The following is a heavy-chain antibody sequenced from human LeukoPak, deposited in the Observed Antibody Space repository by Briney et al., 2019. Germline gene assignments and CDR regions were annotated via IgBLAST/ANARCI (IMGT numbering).Heavy chain of an antibody. CDR2: IYYSGNT. Sequence: KPSETLSLTCTVSGGSISGSSYYWGWIRQPPGKGLEWIGSIYYSGNTYYNPSLKSRVTISVDTSKNQFSLKLNSVTATDTAVYYCARYTPLTGGPLIDYWGQGTLVTVPS. D-gene: IGHD7-27*01. J-gene: IGHJ4*02. CDR1: GGSISGSSYY. CDR3: ARYTPLTGGPLIDY. V-gene: IGHV4-39*01.